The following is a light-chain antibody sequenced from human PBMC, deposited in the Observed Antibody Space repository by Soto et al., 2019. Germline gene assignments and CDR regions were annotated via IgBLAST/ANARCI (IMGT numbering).Light chain of an antibody. J-gene: IGLJ1*01. CDR3: CSYAGSYTFEV. V-gene: IGLV2-11*01. Sequence: QSVLTQHRSVSGSPGQSVTISCTGSSSDVGGYNYVSWYQHHPGKAPKLMIYDVSKRPSGVPDRFSGSKSGNTASLTISGLQAEDEADYYCCSYAGSYTFEVFGTGTKVTVL. CDR2: DVS. CDR1: SSDVGGYNY.